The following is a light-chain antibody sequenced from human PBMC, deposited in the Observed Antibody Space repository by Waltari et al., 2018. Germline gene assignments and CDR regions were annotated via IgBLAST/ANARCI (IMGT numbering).Light chain of an antibody. Sequence: DIQMTQSPSSLSASAGDRVTITCRASQGISTYLNWYQQKPGKAPNRLIYAASSLESGVPSRFSGSGSGTDFTLTISSLQPEDFATYYCLQYNSNPYSFGQGTKVEIK. CDR3: LQYNSNPYS. CDR2: AAS. J-gene: IGKJ2*03. CDR1: QGISTY. V-gene: IGKV1-17*01.